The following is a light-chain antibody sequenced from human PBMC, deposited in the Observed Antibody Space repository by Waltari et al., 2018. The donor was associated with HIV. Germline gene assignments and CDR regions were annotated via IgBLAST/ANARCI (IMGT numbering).Light chain of an antibody. J-gene: IGKJ4*01. Sequence: EIVLTQSPATLPVSPGEGATLSCRASQSLSVYLAWYQQKPGQIPRLLIYDASTRAPGIPPRFSGSGSGTDFTLNISSLQSEDFAIYYCQQYKNWPPLSFGGGTKVEIK. CDR1: QSLSVY. CDR2: DAS. V-gene: IGKV3-15*01. CDR3: QQYKNWPPLS.